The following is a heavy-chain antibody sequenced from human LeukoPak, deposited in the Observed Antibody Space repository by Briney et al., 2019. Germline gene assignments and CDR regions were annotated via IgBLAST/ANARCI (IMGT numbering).Heavy chain of an antibody. CDR3: ASYSSGWFRGEDY. Sequence: SVKVSCKTSGYTFTNYAMNWVRQAPGQGLEWMGGIIPIFGTANYAQKFQGRVTITADKSTSTAYMELSSLRSEDTAVYYCASYSSGWFRGEDYWGQGTLVTVSS. CDR1: GYTFTNYA. V-gene: IGHV1-69*06. CDR2: IIPIFGTA. J-gene: IGHJ4*02. D-gene: IGHD6-19*01.